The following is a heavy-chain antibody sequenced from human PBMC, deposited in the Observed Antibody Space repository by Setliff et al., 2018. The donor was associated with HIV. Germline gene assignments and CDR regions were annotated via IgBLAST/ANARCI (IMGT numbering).Heavy chain of an antibody. J-gene: IGHJ4*02. V-gene: IGHV3-23*01. D-gene: IGHD1-26*01. Sequence: QPGGSLRLSCEASGFSFNTYAMSWVRQAPGKGLEWVASVSGNGGSTYYADSVRGRFTISRDNPMNTLNLQMNSLTVEDTAVYFCAKDRTPVGKRGPLDFWGRGTLVTVSS. CDR2: VSGNGGST. CDR1: GFSFNTYA. CDR3: AKDRTPVGKRGPLDF.